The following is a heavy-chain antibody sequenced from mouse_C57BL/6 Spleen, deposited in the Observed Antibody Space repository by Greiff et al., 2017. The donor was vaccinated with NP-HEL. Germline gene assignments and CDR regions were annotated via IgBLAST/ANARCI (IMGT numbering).Heavy chain of an antibody. V-gene: IGHV1-69*01. Sequence: VQLQQSGAELVMPGASVKLSCKASGYTFTSYWMHWVKQRPGQGLEWIGEIDPSDSYTNYNQKFKGKSTLTVDKSSSTAYMQLSSLTSEDSAVYYCASWVVATRYFDYWGQGTTLTVSS. J-gene: IGHJ2*01. CDR2: IDPSDSYT. D-gene: IGHD1-1*01. CDR3: ASWVVATRYFDY. CDR1: GYTFTSYW.